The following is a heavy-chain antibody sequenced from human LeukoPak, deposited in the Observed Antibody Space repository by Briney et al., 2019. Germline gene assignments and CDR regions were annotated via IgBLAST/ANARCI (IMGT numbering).Heavy chain of an antibody. CDR1: GFTFDNFA. J-gene: IGHJ4*02. CDR2: ITGSGGST. V-gene: IGHV3-23*01. D-gene: IGHD3-10*01. CDR3: ARELFDFDY. Sequence: GGSLRPSCAPSGFTFDNFAMTWVRQAPGKGLEWVSEITGSGGSTYYADSVKGRFTISRDNSKNTLYLQMNSLRAEDTAIYYCARELFDFDYWGQGTLVTVSS.